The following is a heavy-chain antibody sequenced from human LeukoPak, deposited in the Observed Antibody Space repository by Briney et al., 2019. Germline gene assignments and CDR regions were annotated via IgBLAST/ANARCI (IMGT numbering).Heavy chain of an antibody. CDR1: EYSFPNYC. D-gene: IGHD6-13*01. CDR2: IYPDDSDT. Sequence: GESLKISCKHTEYSFPNYCIGWVRQMPGKGLEWMGIIYPDDSDTRYSPSFQGQVTISADRSISTAYLQWSSLKASDTAMYYCAIGRGGQQLGDYWGQGTLVTVSS. CDR3: AIGRGGQQLGDY. V-gene: IGHV5-51*01. J-gene: IGHJ4*02.